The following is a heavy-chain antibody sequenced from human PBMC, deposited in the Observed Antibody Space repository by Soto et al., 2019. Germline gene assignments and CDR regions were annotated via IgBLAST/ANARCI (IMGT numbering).Heavy chain of an antibody. Sequence: PSETRARKSVVSGACVDLDGRRIIRKPQGKGLEWIGYIYYSGSTNYTPSLKSRVTISVDTSKNQFSLKLSSVTAADTAVYYCARGSREYQLLWGTYYFDYWGQGTLVTVSS. CDR2: IYYSGST. J-gene: IGHJ4*02. CDR3: ARGSREYQLLWGTYYFDY. V-gene: IGHV4-59*02. CDR1: GACVDLDG. D-gene: IGHD2-2*01.